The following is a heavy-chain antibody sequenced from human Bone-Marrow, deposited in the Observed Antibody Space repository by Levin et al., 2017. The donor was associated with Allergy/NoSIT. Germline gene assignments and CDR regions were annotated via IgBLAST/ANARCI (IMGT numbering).Heavy chain of an antibody. D-gene: IGHD3-10*01. Sequence: LRLSCTVSGGSISSGDFYWSWIRQPPGKGLEWIGYIYYSGYTYYNPSLKSRVTISVDTSKNQFSLNLNSVTAADTDVYFCARALLRAGTHPCNWFDPWGQGTLVTVSS. CDR3: ARALLRAGTHPCNWFDP. J-gene: IGHJ5*02. CDR1: GGSISSGDFY. CDR2: IYYSGYT. V-gene: IGHV4-30-4*01.